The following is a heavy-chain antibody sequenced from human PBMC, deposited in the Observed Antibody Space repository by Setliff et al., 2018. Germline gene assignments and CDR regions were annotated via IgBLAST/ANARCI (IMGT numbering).Heavy chain of an antibody. CDR2: TSSSGSTI. CDR3: ARVPGYSSSWYGYYFDY. CDR1: GFTFSSYE. Sequence: GGSLRLSCAASGFTFSSYEMNWVRQAPGKGLEWVSYTSSSGSTIYYADPVKGRFTISRDNAKNSLYLQMNSLRAEDTAVYYCARVPGYSSSWYGYYFDYWGQGTLVTVSS. J-gene: IGHJ4*02. V-gene: IGHV3-48*03. D-gene: IGHD6-13*01.